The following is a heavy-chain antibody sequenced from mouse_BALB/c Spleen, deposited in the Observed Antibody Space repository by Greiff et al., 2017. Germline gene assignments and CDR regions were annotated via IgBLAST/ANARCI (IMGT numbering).Heavy chain of an antibody. Sequence: DVKLVESGGGLVQPGGSLKLSCAASGFTFSSYGMSWVRQTPDKRLELVATINSNGGSTYYPDSVKGRFTISRDNAKNTLYLQMSSLKSEDTAMYYCARGGRDYFDYWGQGTTLTVSS. J-gene: IGHJ2*01. CDR2: INSNGGST. CDR1: GFTFSSYG. V-gene: IGHV5-6-3*01. CDR3: ARGGRDYFDY.